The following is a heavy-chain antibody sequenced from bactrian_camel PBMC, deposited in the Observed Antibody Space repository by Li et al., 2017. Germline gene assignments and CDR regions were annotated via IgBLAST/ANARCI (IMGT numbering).Heavy chain of an antibody. CDR3: AARVGSCDLSRDGYNF. Sequence: HVQLVESGGGLMQPGESLRLSCAASGNMNKIYRVSWFRQAPGKERTAVATIDMDDDGDTDYATSVKGRFTISQDKDKNTVDLQMNNLKPEDTSTYYCAARVGSCDLSRDGYNFWGQGTQVTVS. V-gene: IGHV3S53*01. J-gene: IGHJ4*01. D-gene: IGHD6*01. CDR1: GNMNKIYR. CDR2: IDMDDDGDT.